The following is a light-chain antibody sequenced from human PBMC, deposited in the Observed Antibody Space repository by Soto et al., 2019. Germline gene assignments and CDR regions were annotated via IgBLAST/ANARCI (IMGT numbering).Light chain of an antibody. Sequence: DIQMTQSPSALSASVGDRVTITCRASQSISIWLAWYQQKPGKAPRLLIYKASNLEGGVPSRFSGSGSGTEFTLTISNLQPDDFATYYCQQYNSYSQITFGQGTRLEIK. CDR3: QQYNSYSQIT. V-gene: IGKV1-5*03. J-gene: IGKJ5*01. CDR1: QSISIW. CDR2: KAS.